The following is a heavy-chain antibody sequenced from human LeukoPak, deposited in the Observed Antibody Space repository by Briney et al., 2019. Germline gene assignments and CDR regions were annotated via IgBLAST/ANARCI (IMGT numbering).Heavy chain of an antibody. V-gene: IGHV3-64*01. J-gene: IGHJ4*02. CDR3: ARGRDSSGYVLCSLDY. CDR2: ISSNGDRT. Sequence: PGGSLRLSCAASGFTFSRNAMHWVRQAPGKGLEYVSAISSNGDRTFYANSMKGRFTISRDNSKNTLYLQLASMRAEDMAVYYCARGRDSSGYVLCSLDYWGQGTLVTVSS. CDR1: GFTFSRNA. D-gene: IGHD3-22*01.